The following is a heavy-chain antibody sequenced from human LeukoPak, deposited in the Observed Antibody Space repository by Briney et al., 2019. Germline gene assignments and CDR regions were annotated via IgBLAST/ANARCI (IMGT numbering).Heavy chain of an antibody. CDR2: ISSSGSYT. J-gene: IGHJ4*02. D-gene: IGHD6-13*01. Sequence: GGSLRLSCAASGFTFSSYYMSWIRQAPGKGLEWVSDISSSGSYTNYADSVKGRFTISRDDAKNSLYLQTNSLRAEDTAVYYCARDIGSSAGFDYWGQGTLVTVSS. CDR1: GFTFSSYY. CDR3: ARDIGSSAGFDY. V-gene: IGHV3-11*05.